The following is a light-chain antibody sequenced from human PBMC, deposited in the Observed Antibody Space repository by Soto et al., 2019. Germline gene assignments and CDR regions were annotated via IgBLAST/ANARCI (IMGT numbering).Light chain of an antibody. J-gene: IGLJ2*01. CDR3: QTWDTGARVV. CDR2: LSSDGSH. CDR1: SGHSSYA. V-gene: IGLV4-69*01. Sequence: QLVLTQSPSASASLGASVKLTCTLSSGHSSYAIAWHQQQPEKGPRYLMKLSSDGSHSKGDGIPDRFSGSSSGAERYLTISSLRSEDDADYYCQTWDTGARVVFGGGTKVTVL.